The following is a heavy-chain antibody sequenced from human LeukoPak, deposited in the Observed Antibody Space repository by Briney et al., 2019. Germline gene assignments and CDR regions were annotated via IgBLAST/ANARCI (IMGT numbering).Heavy chain of an antibody. CDR3: ARGGVGPTTNWFDP. V-gene: IGHV4-30-2*01. J-gene: IGHJ5*02. D-gene: IGHD1-26*01. Sequence: SETLSFTCTVSGGSISSGGYYWSWIRQPPGKGLEWIGYIYHSGSTYYNPSLKSRVTISVDRSKNQFSLKLSSVTAADTAVYYCARGGVGPTTNWFDPWGRGTLVAVSS. CDR2: IYHSGST. CDR1: GGSISSGGYY.